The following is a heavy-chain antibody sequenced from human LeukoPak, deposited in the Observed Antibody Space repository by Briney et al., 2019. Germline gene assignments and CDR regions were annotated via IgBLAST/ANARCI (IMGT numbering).Heavy chain of an antibody. CDR3: ARDLVTVTKGFDI. V-gene: IGHV4-59*11. CDR2: VSYIGST. J-gene: IGHJ3*02. Sequence: SETLSLTCAVSNDSFSSHYWTWIRQPPGKGLEWIGYVSYIGSTNYNPSLKSRVTISIDTSKNQFSLKLTSVTAADTAVYYCARDLVTVTKGFDIWGQGTMVSVSS. CDR1: NDSFSSHY. D-gene: IGHD4-17*01.